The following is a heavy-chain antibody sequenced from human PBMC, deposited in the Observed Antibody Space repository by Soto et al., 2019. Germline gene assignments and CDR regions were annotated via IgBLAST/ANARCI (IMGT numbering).Heavy chain of an antibody. CDR2: IWYDGSNK. CDR3: ARVPYYYDSSDYFDY. V-gene: IGHV3-33*01. CDR1: GFTFSSYG. J-gene: IGHJ4*02. D-gene: IGHD3-22*01. Sequence: GGSLRLSCAASGFTFSSYGMHWVRQAPGKGLEWVAVIWYDGSNKYYADSVKGRFTISRDNSKNTLYLQMNSLRAEDTAVYYCARVPYYYDSSDYFDYWGQGTLVTVSS.